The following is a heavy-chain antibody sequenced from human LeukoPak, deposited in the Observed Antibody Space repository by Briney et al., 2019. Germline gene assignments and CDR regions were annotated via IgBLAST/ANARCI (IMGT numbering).Heavy chain of an antibody. CDR3: AREPHGYFDY. J-gene: IGHJ4*02. D-gene: IGHD2-8*01. CDR2: IYTSGST. CDR1: GDSISIYY. V-gene: IGHV4-4*07. Sequence: SETLSLTCAVSGDSISIYYWSWIRQPAGKGLEWVGRIYTSGSTNYNPSLQSRVTMPVDTSKNQLSLKLSAVTAADTAVYYCAREPHGYFDYWGRGTLVTVSS.